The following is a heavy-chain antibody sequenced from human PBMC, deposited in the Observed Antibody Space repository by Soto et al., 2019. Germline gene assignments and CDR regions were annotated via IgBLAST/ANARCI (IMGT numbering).Heavy chain of an antibody. CDR1: GGSISSSNW. Sequence: SETLSLTCAVSGGSISSSNWWSWVRQPPGKGLEWIGEIYHSGSTNYNPSLKSRVTISVHKSKNQFSLKLSSVTAADTAVYYCARDAKHFSSCWTYYYYIYVMAVWGQGTTVTV. D-gene: IGHD6-19*01. J-gene: IGHJ6*02. CDR2: IYHSGST. CDR3: ARDAKHFSSCWTYYYYIYVMAV. V-gene: IGHV4-4*02.